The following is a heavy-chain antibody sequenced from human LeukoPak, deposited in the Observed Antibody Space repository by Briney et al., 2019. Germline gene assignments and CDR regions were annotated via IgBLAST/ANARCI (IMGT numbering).Heavy chain of an antibody. CDR1: GFTFSSYW. J-gene: IGHJ6*02. D-gene: IGHD3-10*01. CDR3: ARAPYGSGTNGMDV. Sequence: GGSLRLSCAASGFTFSSYWMHWVRQAPGKGLVWVSRINRDGSSTSYADSVKGRFTISRDNAKNTVYLQMNGLRAEDTAVYYCARAPYGSGTNGMDVWGQGTTVTVS. V-gene: IGHV3-74*01. CDR2: INRDGSST.